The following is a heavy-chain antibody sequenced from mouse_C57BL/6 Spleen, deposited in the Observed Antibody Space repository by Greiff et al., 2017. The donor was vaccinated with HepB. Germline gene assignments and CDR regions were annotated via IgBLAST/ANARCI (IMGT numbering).Heavy chain of an antibody. V-gene: IGHV1-4*01. Sequence: QVQLQQSGAELARPGASVKMSCKASGYTFTSYTMHWVKQRPGQGLEWIGYINPSSGYTKYNQKFKDKATLTADKSSSTAYMQLSSLTSEDSAVYYCARGDYGSFFDYWGQGTTLTVSS. CDR1: GYTFTSYT. D-gene: IGHD1-1*01. J-gene: IGHJ2*01. CDR2: INPSSGYT. CDR3: ARGDYGSFFDY.